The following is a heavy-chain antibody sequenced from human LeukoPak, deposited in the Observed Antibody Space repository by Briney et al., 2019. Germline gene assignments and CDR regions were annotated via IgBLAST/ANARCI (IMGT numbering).Heavy chain of an antibody. D-gene: IGHD3-10*01. Sequence: SQTLSLTCAVSGGSISSGDYSWNWIRQPPGKGLEWIGYIYHSGSTYYNPSLKSRVTISVDRSKNQFSLKLTSVTAADTGVYLCARGFFARGSTGSWFDPWGQGTLVTVSS. V-gene: IGHV4-30-2*01. J-gene: IGHJ5*02. CDR2: IYHSGST. CDR1: GGSISSGDYS. CDR3: ARGFFARGSTGSWFDP.